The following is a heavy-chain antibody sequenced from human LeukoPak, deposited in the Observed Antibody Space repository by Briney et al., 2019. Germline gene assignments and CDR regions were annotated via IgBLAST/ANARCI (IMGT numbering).Heavy chain of an antibody. CDR3: AKAPVTTCSGAYCYPFDY. D-gene: IGHD2-15*01. V-gene: IGHV4-61*02. CDR2: IYPSGRT. Sequence: PSETLSLTCTVSGGSISSGGYYWTWIRQPAGKGLEWIGRIYPSGRTNSNPSLKSRVTISVDTSKNQFSLKLSSVTAADTAVYYCAKAPVTTCSGAYCYPFDYWSQGTLVTVSS. CDR1: GGSISSGGYY. J-gene: IGHJ4*02.